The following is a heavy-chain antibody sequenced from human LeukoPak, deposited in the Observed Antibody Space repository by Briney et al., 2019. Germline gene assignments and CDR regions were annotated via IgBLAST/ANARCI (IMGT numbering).Heavy chain of an antibody. D-gene: IGHD1-26*01. Sequence: GRSLGLSGAASGFTCSSYGMDWVRQAPGKGLEWVAVISYDGSNKYYADFVKGRFTISRDNAKNTLYLQMNSLRADDTAVYFCAKGGVTDTRSFDLWGQGTLVTVSS. CDR2: ISYDGSNK. J-gene: IGHJ5*02. V-gene: IGHV3-30*18. CDR3: AKGGVTDTRSFDL. CDR1: GFTCSSYG.